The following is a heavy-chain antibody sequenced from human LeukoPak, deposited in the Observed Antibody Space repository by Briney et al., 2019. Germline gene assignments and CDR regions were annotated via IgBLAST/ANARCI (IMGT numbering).Heavy chain of an antibody. CDR3: ARGSSIWYRYEAFDI. J-gene: IGHJ3*02. V-gene: IGHV4-4*07. CDR1: AGSISSYY. D-gene: IGHD6-13*01. Sequence: SETLSLTCTVSAGSISSYYWSWIRQPPGKGLEGIGRIYTSGSTNYNPSLKSRVTMSVDTSKNQFSLKLSSVTAADTAVYYCARGSSIWYRYEAFDIWAQGTMVTVSS. CDR2: IYTSGST.